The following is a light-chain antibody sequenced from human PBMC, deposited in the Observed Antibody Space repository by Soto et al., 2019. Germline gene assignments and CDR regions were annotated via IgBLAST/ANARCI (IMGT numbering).Light chain of an antibody. CDR2: DAS. Sequence: AIQLTQSPSSLSASVGDRVIITCRASQGISSALAWYQQKPGKPPKVLIYDASSLESGVPSRFGGSGSGTDFTLTISSLQPEDFATYYCQQFKSYPLTFGGGTKVEI. CDR1: QGISSA. V-gene: IGKV1-13*02. CDR3: QQFKSYPLT. J-gene: IGKJ4*01.